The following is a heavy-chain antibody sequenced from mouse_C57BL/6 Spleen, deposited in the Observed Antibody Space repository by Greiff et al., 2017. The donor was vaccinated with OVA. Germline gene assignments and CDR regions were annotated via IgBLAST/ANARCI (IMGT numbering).Heavy chain of an antibody. Sequence: EVKLVESGPELVKPGASVKMSCKASGYTFTDYNMHWVKQSPGKSLEWIGYINPNNGGTSYNQKFKGKATLTVNKSSSTAYMELRSLTSEDSAVYYCARALGYYFDYWGKGTTLTVSS. J-gene: IGHJ2*01. CDR1: GYTFTDYN. CDR2: INPNNGGT. CDR3: ARALGYYFDY. D-gene: IGHD4-1*01. V-gene: IGHV1-22*01.